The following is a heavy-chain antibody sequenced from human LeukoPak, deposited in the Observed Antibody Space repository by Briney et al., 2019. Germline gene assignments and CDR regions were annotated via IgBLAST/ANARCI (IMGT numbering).Heavy chain of an antibody. J-gene: IGHJ4*02. D-gene: IGHD2-15*01. Sequence: AESLTLSCAASGFTLSSYAMSWVRQPPGKGLEWVSAISDSGSTYYEESVKSRFTISRDSSKNTLSLQMNTLTPEDAAVYYCAKAPVTTCRGAYSYPFDYWGQGTLVTVSS. CDR2: ISDSGST. CDR1: GFTLSSYA. CDR3: AKAPVTTCRGAYSYPFDY. V-gene: IGHV3-23*01.